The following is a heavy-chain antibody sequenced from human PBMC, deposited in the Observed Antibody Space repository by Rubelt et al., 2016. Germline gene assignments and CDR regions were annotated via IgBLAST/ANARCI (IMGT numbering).Heavy chain of an antibody. CDR2: MNVNSGGT. J-gene: IGHJ4*02. V-gene: IGHV1-2*02. Sequence: MGWMNVNSGGTNYPQKFQGRVTMTRDTSISTAYMELSRLRSDDTAVYYCARAVRGNWNTDTIRDCWGQGTLVTVSS. D-gene: IGHD1-20*01. CDR3: ARAVRGNWNTDTIRDC.